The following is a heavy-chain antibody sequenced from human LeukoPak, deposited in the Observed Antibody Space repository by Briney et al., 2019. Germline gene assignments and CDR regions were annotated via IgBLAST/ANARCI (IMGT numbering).Heavy chain of an antibody. CDR1: GFTFSSYG. Sequence: GGSLRPSCAASGFTFSSYGMHWVRQAPGKGLEWVAVISYDGSSKYYADSVKGRFTISRDNSKNTLYLQMNSLRAEDTAVYYCAKDKWELPFDYWGQGTLVTVSS. J-gene: IGHJ4*02. V-gene: IGHV3-30*18. CDR3: AKDKWELPFDY. D-gene: IGHD1-26*01. CDR2: ISYDGSSK.